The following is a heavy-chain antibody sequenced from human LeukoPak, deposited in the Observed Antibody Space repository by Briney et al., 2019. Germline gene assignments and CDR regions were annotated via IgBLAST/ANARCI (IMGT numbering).Heavy chain of an antibody. CDR1: GGSISSYY. V-gene: IGHV4-59*01. CDR2: IYYSGST. D-gene: IGHD3-10*01. CDR3: ARETVRGVSFDY. Sequence: PSETLSLTCTVSGGSISSYYWSWIRQPPGKGLEWIGYIYYSGSTNYNPSLKSRVTISVDTSKTQFSLKLSSVTAPDTAVYYCARETVRGVSFDYWGQGTLVTVSS. J-gene: IGHJ4*02.